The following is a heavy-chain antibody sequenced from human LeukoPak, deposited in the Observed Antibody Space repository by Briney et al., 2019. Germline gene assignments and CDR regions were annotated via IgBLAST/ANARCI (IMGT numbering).Heavy chain of an antibody. CDR1: GGSISSYY. CDR3: ARDRSSGWSFDY. Sequence: PSETLSLTCTVSGGSISSYYWSWIRQPAGKGLEWIGRIHAGGSTNYNPSLKSRVTLSVDTCKNQFSLRLNSLTAADTAVYYCARDRSSGWSFDYWGRGILVTVSS. D-gene: IGHD6-19*01. V-gene: IGHV4-4*07. CDR2: IHAGGST. J-gene: IGHJ4*02.